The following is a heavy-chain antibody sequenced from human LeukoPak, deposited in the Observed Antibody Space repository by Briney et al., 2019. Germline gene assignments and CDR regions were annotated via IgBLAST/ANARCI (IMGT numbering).Heavy chain of an antibody. Sequence: SETLSLTCAVYGGSFSGYHWSWIRQPPGKGLEWIGEINHRGSTNYNPSLKSRVTISVDTSKNQFSLKLSSVTAADTAVYYCASTSAMVYFDYWGQGTLVTVSS. V-gene: IGHV4-34*01. J-gene: IGHJ4*02. CDR3: ASTSAMVYFDY. D-gene: IGHD5-18*01. CDR2: INHRGST. CDR1: GGSFSGYH.